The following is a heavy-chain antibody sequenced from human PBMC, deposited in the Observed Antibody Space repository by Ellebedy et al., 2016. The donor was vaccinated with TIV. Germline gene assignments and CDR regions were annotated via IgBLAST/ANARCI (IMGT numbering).Heavy chain of an antibody. CDR1: GGSISSSSDS. CDR2: FSHSGDT. J-gene: IGHJ4*02. CDR3: ARLGDYSDS. Sequence: SETLSLTXTVSGGSISSSSDSWGWVRQPPGKGLEWIGTFSHSGDTYYNPSLKSRATMSVDKSKIQFSLKLMPVTAADTAVYYCARLGDYSDSWGQGTLVTVSS. V-gene: IGHV4-39*07.